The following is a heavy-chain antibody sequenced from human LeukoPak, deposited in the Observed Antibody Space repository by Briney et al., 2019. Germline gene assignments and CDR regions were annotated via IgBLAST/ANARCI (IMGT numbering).Heavy chain of an antibody. V-gene: IGHV3-30*04. CDR1: GVTLSSYA. CDR2: ISYDVSNK. D-gene: IGHD3-10*01. J-gene: IGHJ4*02. CDR3: ARGERFGYFDY. Sequence: PGRSLRLSCAASGVTLSSYAMHWVRHAPGKGRERGAVISYDVSNKYYADSVKGRFTISRDNSKNTLYLQMNSLRAEDTAVYYCARGERFGYFDYWGQGTLVTVSS.